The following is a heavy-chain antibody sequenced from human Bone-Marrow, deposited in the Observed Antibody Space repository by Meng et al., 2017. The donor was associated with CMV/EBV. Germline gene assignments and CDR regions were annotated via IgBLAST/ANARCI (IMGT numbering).Heavy chain of an antibody. CDR2: ISYDGSNK. D-gene: IGHD6-13*01. CDR3: ARDGQLVDYYYYGMDV. Sequence: GESLKISCAASGFTFSSYAMHWVRQAPGKGLEWVAVISYDGSNKYYADSVKGRFTISRDNSKNTLYLQMNSLRAEDTAVYYCARDGQLVDYYYYGMDVWGQGNTVNV. V-gene: IGHV3-30-3*01. CDR1: GFTFSSYA. J-gene: IGHJ6*02.